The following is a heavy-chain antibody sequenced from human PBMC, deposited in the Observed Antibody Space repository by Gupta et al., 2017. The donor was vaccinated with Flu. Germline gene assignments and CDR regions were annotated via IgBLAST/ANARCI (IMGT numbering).Heavy chain of an antibody. Sequence: SYTICWVRQAPELGLEWMGYVSAYNGNTTYVHKDQGRMRMSTDTSTSTSYMARRRLSCDNTAVYSGAGFDCYCWHLECTDYWGQGTLVTVSS. CDR3: AGFDCYCWHLECTDY. V-gene: IGHV1-18*01. CDR2: VSAYNGNT. CDR1: SYT. D-gene: IGHD2-21*02. J-gene: IGHJ4*02.